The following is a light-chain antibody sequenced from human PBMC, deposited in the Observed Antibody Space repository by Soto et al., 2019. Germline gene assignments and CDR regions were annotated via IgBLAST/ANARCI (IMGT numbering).Light chain of an antibody. Sequence: EIVMTQSPATLSVSPGERVTLFCRASQSIYEKLAWYQQKPGQTPRLVIYDTPTRATGTPGSFSGSGSGTEFTLTISSLQSEDFAVYYCQQYNRWPRTFGGGTKVDIK. CDR2: DTP. CDR3: QQYNRWPRT. J-gene: IGKJ4*01. V-gene: IGKV3-15*01. CDR1: QSIYEK.